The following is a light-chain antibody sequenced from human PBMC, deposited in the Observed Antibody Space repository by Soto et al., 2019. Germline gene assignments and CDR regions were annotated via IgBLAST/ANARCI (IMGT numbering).Light chain of an antibody. J-gene: IGKJ1*01. Sequence: DIVMTQSPDSLAVSLGERATINCKSSQSVLYSSNNKNYLAWYQQKPGQPPKLLIYWASTRESGVPDRFSGSGSGTDFPLTICSLQAEDVAVYYCQQYYSTPWTFGQGTKVEIK. CDR3: QQYYSTPWT. CDR2: WAS. CDR1: QSVLYSSNNKNY. V-gene: IGKV4-1*01.